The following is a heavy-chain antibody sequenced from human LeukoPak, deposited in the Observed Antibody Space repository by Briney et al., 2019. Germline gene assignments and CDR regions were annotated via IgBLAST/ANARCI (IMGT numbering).Heavy chain of an antibody. Sequence: GSLRLSCAASGFTVSSNYMSWLRQAPGKGLEWVSVIYSGGSTYYADSVKGRFTISRDSSKNTLYLQMNSLRAEDTAVYYCARTSRYGDYLLGYYGMDVWGQGTTVTVSS. D-gene: IGHD4-17*01. V-gene: IGHV3-53*01. CDR1: GFTVSSNY. CDR2: IYSGGST. J-gene: IGHJ6*02. CDR3: ARTSRYGDYLLGYYGMDV.